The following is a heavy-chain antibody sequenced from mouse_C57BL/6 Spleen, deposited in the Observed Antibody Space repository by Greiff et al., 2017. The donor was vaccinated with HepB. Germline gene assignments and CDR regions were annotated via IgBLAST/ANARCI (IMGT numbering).Heavy chain of an antibody. J-gene: IGHJ1*03. V-gene: IGHV5-4*01. Sequence: EVQGVESGGGLVKPGGSLKLSCAASGFTFSSYAMSWVRQTPEKRLEWVATISDGGSYTYYPDNVKGRFTISRDNAKNNLYLQMSHLKSEDTAMYYCARDYYDYPWYFDVWGTGTTVTVSS. D-gene: IGHD2-4*01. CDR1: GFTFSSYA. CDR2: ISDGGSYT. CDR3: ARDYYDYPWYFDV.